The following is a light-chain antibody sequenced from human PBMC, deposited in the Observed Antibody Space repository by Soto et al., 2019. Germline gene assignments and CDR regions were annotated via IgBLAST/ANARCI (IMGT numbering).Light chain of an antibody. V-gene: IGLV1-44*01. CDR1: SSNIGSNT. J-gene: IGLJ2*01. CDR3: AAWDDSLNAPV. Sequence: QSVLTQPPSASGTPGQRVTISCSGSSSNIGSNTVNWYQQLPGTAPKLLISGNNQRPSGGPARFSGSKSGTSAALAISGLQSDDEADYYCAAWDDSLNAPVFGGGTKLTVL. CDR2: GNN.